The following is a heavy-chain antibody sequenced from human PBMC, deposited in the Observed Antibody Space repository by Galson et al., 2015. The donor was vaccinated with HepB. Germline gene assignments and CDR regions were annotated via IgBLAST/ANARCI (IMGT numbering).Heavy chain of an antibody. Sequence: SLRLSCAASGFTFSSYAMHWVRQAPGKGLEWVAVISYDGSNKYYADSVKGRFTISRDNSKNTLYLQMNSLRAEDTAVYYCAALYSSGYYPRPWAFDIWGQGTMVTVSS. D-gene: IGHD3-22*01. J-gene: IGHJ3*02. CDR3: AALYSSGYYPRPWAFDI. V-gene: IGHV3-30-3*01. CDR2: ISYDGSNK. CDR1: GFTFSSYA.